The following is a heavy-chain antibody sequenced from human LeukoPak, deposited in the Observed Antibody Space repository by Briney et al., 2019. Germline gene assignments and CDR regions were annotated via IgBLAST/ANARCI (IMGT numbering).Heavy chain of an antibody. Sequence: ETLSLTCTVSGGSISPYYWSWIRQPPGKGLEWIGYIYYLGSTNYKPSLKSRVTISIDTPKKEVSLTLSSVTAADTAVYYCARGLAVGARGRDSFDIWGQGTMVTVSS. J-gene: IGHJ3*02. V-gene: IGHV4-59*01. CDR3: ARGLAVGARGRDSFDI. D-gene: IGHD6-19*01. CDR2: IYYLGST. CDR1: GGSISPYY.